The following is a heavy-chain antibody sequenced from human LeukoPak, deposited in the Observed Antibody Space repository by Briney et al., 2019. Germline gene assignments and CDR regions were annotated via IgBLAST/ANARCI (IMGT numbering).Heavy chain of an antibody. CDR1: GYTFTSYG. CDR2: ISAYNGNT. J-gene: IGHJ4*02. Sequence: GASVKVSCKASGYTFTSYGISWVRQAPGQGLEWMGWISAYNGNTNYAQKLQGRVTMTTDTSTSTAYMELRSLRSDDTAVYYCARDRYLLWFGSGGLSTNVIDYWGQGTLVTVSS. V-gene: IGHV1-18*01. D-gene: IGHD3-10*01. CDR3: ARDRYLLWFGSGGLSTNVIDY.